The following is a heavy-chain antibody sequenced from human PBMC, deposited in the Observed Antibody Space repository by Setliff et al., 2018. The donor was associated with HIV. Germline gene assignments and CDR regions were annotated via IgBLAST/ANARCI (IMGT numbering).Heavy chain of an antibody. CDR2: IYISGGT. V-gene: IGHV4-61*02. Sequence: SETLSLTCTVSGGSISSGNYYWNWIRQPAGKGLEWIGRIYISGGTNYNPSLESRVTISLDTSKNQFSLKLRSVTAADTAVYYCAREDYYDSSGDAFDIWGQGTMVTVSS. J-gene: IGHJ3*02. CDR1: GGSISSGNYY. D-gene: IGHD3-22*01. CDR3: AREDYYDSSGDAFDI.